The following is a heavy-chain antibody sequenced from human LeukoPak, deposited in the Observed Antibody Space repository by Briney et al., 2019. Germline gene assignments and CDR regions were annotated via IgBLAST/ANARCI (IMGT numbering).Heavy chain of an antibody. CDR1: GGSISSSSYY. D-gene: IGHD3-16*02. V-gene: IGHV4-39*01. Sequence: SETLSLTXTVSGGSISSSSYYWGWICQPPGKGLEWIGSIYYSGSTYYNPSLKSRVTISVDTSKNQSSLKLSSVTAADTAVYYCARRPLMITFGGVIVNWFDPWGQGTLVTVSS. J-gene: IGHJ5*02. CDR2: IYYSGST. CDR3: ARRPLMITFGGVIVNWFDP.